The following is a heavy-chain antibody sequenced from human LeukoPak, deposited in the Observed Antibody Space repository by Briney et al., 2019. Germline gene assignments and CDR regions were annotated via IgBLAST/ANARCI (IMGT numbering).Heavy chain of an antibody. D-gene: IGHD1-14*01. CDR3: ARGGEAPEDY. CDR1: GYTFTGYY. V-gene: IGHV1-69*02. CDR2: IIPILGIA. Sequence: SVKVSCKASGYTFTGYYMHWVRQAPGQGLEWMGRIIPILGIANYAQKFQGRVTITADKSTSTAYMELSSLRSEDTAVYYCARGGEAPEDYWGQGTLVTVSS. J-gene: IGHJ4*02.